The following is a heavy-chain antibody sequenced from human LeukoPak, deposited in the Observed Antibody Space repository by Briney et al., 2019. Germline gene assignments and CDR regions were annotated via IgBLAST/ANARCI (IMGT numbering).Heavy chain of an antibody. Sequence: ASVKVSCKVSGYTLTELSMHWVRQAPGKGLEWMGGFDPEDGETIYAQKFQGRVTMTEDTSTDTAYMELSSLRSEDTAVYYCATGNPIYYGSGSYSPYYYYMDVWGKGTTVTISS. V-gene: IGHV1-24*01. D-gene: IGHD3-10*01. CDR1: GYTLTELS. CDR3: ATGNPIYYGSGSYSPYYYYMDV. J-gene: IGHJ6*03. CDR2: FDPEDGET.